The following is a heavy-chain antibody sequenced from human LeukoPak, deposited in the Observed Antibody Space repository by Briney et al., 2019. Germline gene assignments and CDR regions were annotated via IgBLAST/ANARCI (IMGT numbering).Heavy chain of an antibody. D-gene: IGHD3-10*01. CDR1: GYTFTSYD. J-gene: IGHJ5*02. CDR3: ARRRAGPGSYYLPYNWFDP. Sequence: ASVKVSCKASGYTFTSYDINWVRQATGQGLEWMGWMNPNSGNTGYAQKFQGRVTMTRNTSISTAYMELSSLRSEDTAVYYCARRRAGPGSYYLPYNWFDPWGQGTLVTVSS. CDR2: MNPNSGNT. V-gene: IGHV1-8*01.